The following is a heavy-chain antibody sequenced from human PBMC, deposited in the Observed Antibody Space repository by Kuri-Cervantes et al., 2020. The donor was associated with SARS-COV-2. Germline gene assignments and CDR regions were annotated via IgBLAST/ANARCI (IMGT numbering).Heavy chain of an antibody. Sequence: ESLKISCAVSSYSIANGYYWGWIRQPPGKGLEWIGNIFHSGSTQYNPSLKSRLTISVDTSSKQFSLNLSSVTAADTAVYYCARAYGFLRYIYYMDVWGRGTTVTVSS. CDR1: SYSIANGYY. CDR3: ARAYGFLRYIYYMDV. V-gene: IGHV4-38-2*01. J-gene: IGHJ6*03. D-gene: IGHD4-17*01. CDR2: IFHSGST.